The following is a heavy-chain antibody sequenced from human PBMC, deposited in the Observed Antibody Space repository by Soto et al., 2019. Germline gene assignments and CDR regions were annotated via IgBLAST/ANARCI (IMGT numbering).Heavy chain of an antibody. CDR2: INHSGST. CDR1: GGSFSGYY. J-gene: IGHJ1*01. V-gene: IGHV4-34*01. D-gene: IGHD2-21*02. CDR3: ARRSYCGGDCYRPTQYFQH. Sequence: SETLSLTCAVYGGSFSGYYWSWIRQPPGKGLEWIGEINHSGSTNYNPSPKSRVTISVDTSKNQFSLKLSSVTAADTAVYYCARRSYCGGDCYRPTQYFQHWGQGTLVTVSS.